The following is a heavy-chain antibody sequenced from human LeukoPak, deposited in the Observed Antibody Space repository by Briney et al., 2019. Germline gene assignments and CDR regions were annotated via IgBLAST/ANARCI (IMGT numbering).Heavy chain of an antibody. CDR3: ARVTMVAAASYNWFVP. D-gene: IGHD2-15*01. V-gene: IGHV3-33*01. J-gene: IGHJ5*02. CDR2: IRSDGSNK. Sequence: GGSLRLSCAASGFTFSNYGMHWVRQALGKGLEWVADIRSDGSNKYYADSVRGRFAISRDNSKHTLYLQMNSLRAEDTAVYYCARVTMVAAASYNWFVPWGQGTLVTVSS. CDR1: GFTFSNYG.